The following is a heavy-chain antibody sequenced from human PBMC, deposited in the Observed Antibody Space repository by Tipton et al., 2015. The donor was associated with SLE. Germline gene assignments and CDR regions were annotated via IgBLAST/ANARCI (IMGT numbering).Heavy chain of an antibody. CDR2: IWYDGSNK. J-gene: IGHJ4*02. D-gene: IGHD1-26*01. CDR1: GFTFSSYG. V-gene: IGHV3-33*01. Sequence: SLRLSCAASGFTFSSYGMHWVRQAPGKGLEWVAVIWYDGSNKYYADSVKGRFTISRDNSKNSLYLQMNSLRAEDTAVYYCARDTTIQWELPSGPDYWGQGTLVTVSS. CDR3: ARDTTIQWELPSGPDY.